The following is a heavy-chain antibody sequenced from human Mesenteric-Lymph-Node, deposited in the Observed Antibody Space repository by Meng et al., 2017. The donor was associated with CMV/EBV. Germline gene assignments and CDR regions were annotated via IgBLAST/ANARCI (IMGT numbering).Heavy chain of an antibody. V-gene: IGHV1-69*05. CDR1: EDTFTDYS. J-gene: IGHJ4*02. D-gene: IGHD6-6*01. CDR2: IIPIFGTA. Sequence: SVKVSCKASEDTFTDYSIHWVRQAPGQGLEWMGGIIPIFGTANYAQKFQGRVTITTDESTSTAYMELSSLRSEDTAVYYCAISGTMYSSSTDFDYWGQGTLVTVSS. CDR3: AISGTMYSSSTDFDY.